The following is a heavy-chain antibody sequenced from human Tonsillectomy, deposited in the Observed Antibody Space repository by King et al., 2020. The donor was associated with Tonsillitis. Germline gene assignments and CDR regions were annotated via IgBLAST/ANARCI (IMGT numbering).Heavy chain of an antibody. CDR1: GFTFNSYA. Sequence: QLVQSGGGLVQPGGSLRLSCSASGFTFNSYAMHWVRQAPGKGLEYFSAISSDGGSTYYADSVKGRFTISRDNSKNTLYLQMSSLRAEDTAVYYCVKDQQFYDYVWGSYRKAAFDIWGQGTMVTVSS. V-gene: IGHV3-64D*06. CDR3: VKDQQFYDYVWGSYRKAAFDI. D-gene: IGHD3-16*02. CDR2: ISSDGGST. J-gene: IGHJ3*02.